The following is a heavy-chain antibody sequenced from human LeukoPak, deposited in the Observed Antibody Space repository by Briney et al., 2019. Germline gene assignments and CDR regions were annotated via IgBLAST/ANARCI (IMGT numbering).Heavy chain of an antibody. D-gene: IGHD3-22*01. Sequence: ASVTVSCKASGYTFTGYYMHWVRQAPGQGLEWMGWINPSSGGTNYAQKFQGRVTMTRDTSISTAYMELSRLRSDDTAVYYCARDQAYYYDSSDGFDYWGQGTLVTVSS. CDR1: GYTFTGYY. V-gene: IGHV1-2*02. CDR3: ARDQAYYYDSSDGFDY. CDR2: INPSSGGT. J-gene: IGHJ4*02.